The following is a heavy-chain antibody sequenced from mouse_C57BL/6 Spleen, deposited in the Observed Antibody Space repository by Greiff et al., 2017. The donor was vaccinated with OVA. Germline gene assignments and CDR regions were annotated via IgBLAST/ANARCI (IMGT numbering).Heavy chain of an antibody. CDR2: IYPGDGDT. V-gene: IGHV1-82*01. J-gene: IGHJ2*01. Sequence: VQLQQSGPELVKPGASVKISCKASGYAFSSSWMNWVKQRPGKGLEWIGRIYPGDGDTNYNGKFKGKATLTADKSSSTAYMQLSSQTSEDSAVYFCARGYGNYLDYWGQGTTLTVSS. D-gene: IGHD2-1*01. CDR3: ARGYGNYLDY. CDR1: GYAFSSSW.